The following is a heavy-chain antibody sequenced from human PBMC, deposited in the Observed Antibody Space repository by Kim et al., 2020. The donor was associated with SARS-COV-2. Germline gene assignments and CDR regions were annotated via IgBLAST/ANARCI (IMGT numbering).Heavy chain of an antibody. J-gene: IGHJ2*01. CDR3: AREDPMLNWYFDF. V-gene: IGHV4-38-2*02. D-gene: IGHD3-10*02. CDR2: IYHSGST. CDR1: GYSISSGYY. Sequence: SETLSLTCTVSGYSISSGYYWGWIRQPPGKGLEWIGSIYHSGSTYYNPSLKSRVTISVDTSKNQFSLKLSSVTAADTAVYYCAREDPMLNWYFDFWRRG.